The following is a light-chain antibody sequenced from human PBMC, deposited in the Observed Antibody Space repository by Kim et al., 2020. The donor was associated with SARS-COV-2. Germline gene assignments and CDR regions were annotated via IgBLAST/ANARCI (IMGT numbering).Light chain of an antibody. Sequence: QTVVTQEPSFSVSPGGTVTLTCGLSSGSVSTNYYPSWYQQTPGQAPRTLIYSTNTRSSGVPDRFSGSILGNKAALTITGAQADDESDYYCVLYMGSGISFGGGTQLTVL. V-gene: IGLV8-61*01. J-gene: IGLJ3*02. CDR3: VLYMGSGIS. CDR2: STN. CDR1: SGSVSTNYY.